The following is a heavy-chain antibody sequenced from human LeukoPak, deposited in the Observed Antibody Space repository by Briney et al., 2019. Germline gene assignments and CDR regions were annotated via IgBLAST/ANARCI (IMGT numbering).Heavy chain of an antibody. CDR3: ARDSILTGDPQIHYYYYYYMDV. D-gene: IGHD3-9*01. CDR2: IYTSGST. V-gene: IGHV4-4*07. J-gene: IGHJ6*03. CDR1: GGSISSYY. Sequence: SETLSLTCTVSGGSISSYYWSWIRQPAGKGLEWIGRIYTSGSTNYNPSLKSRVTMSVDTSKNQFSLKLSSVTAADTAVYYCARDSILTGDPQIHYYYYYYMDVWGKGTTVTVSS.